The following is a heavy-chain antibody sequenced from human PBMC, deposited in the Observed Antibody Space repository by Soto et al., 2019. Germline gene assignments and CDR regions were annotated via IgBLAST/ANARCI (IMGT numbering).Heavy chain of an antibody. Sequence: QVQLVQSGAEVKKPGSSVKVSCKASGGTFSSYAISWVRQAPGQGLEWMGGIIPKFGTAKYAQKFQGRVTITADDATSTAYMELSSLRSEDTAVYSCARGQYHGYFDLWGRGTLVTVSS. CDR1: GGTFSSYA. D-gene: IGHD4-4*01. CDR3: ARGQYHGYFDL. V-gene: IGHV1-69*12. CDR2: IIPKFGTA. J-gene: IGHJ2*01.